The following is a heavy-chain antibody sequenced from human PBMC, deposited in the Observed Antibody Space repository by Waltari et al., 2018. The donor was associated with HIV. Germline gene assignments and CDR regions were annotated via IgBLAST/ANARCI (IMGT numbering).Heavy chain of an antibody. J-gene: IGHJ5*02. CDR3: ARGRLAAAGTLDP. Sequence: QVQLVQSGAEVKKPGASVKVSCKASGYTFTSYAMHWVRQAPGQRLEWMGWINAGNGNTKYSQKFQGRVTITRDTSASTAYMELSSLRSEDTAVYYCARGRLAAAGTLDPWGQGTLVTVSS. CDR2: INAGNGNT. CDR1: GYTFTSYA. V-gene: IGHV1-3*01. D-gene: IGHD6-13*01.